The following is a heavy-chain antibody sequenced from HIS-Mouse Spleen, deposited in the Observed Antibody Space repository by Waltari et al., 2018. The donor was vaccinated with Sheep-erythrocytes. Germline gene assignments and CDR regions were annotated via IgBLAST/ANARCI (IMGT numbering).Heavy chain of an antibody. D-gene: IGHD1-26*01. V-gene: IGHV3-53*01. CDR2: IYSGGST. CDR1: GFTVSSNY. CDR3: ASDPSGSYYYYGMDV. J-gene: IGHJ6*02. Sequence: EVQLVESGGGLIQPGGSLRLSCAASGFTVSSNYMSWVRQAPRKGMEWVSVIYSGGSTYYADSVKGRFTISRDNSKNTLYLQMNSLRAEDTAVYYCASDPSGSYYYYGMDVWGQGTTVTVSS.